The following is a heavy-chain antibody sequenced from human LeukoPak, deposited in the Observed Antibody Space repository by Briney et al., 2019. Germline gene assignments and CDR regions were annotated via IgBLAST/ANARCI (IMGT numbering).Heavy chain of an antibody. CDR2: TSAYTGNT. D-gene: IGHD5/OR15-5a*01. V-gene: IGHV1-18*01. CDR1: GYTFTSYG. Sequence: GASVKVSCKASGYTFTSYGISWVRQAPGEGLEWMGWTSAYTGNTNYAQKLQGRVTTTTDTSTSTAYMELRSLRSDDTAVYYCAREVSTLFDYWGQGTLVTVSS. J-gene: IGHJ4*02. CDR3: AREVSTLFDY.